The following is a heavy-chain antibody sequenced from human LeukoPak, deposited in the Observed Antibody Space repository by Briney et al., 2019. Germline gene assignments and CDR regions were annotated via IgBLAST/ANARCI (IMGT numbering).Heavy chain of an antibody. CDR1: GFTFSTYA. D-gene: IGHD2-2*01. CDR2: ISGSSDST. V-gene: IGHV3-23*01. J-gene: IGHJ4*02. CDR3: ARGPVVPVATYFFDY. Sequence: GRSLRLSCSASGFTFSTYAMTWVHQAPGKGLEWVSAISGSSDSTYYADSVKGRFTVSRDNSKNTLYLQMNSLRAEDTAVYYCARGPVVPVATYFFDYWGQGTLVTVSS.